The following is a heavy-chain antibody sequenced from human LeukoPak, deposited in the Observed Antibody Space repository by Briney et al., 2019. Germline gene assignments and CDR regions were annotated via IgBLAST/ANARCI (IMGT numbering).Heavy chain of an antibody. J-gene: IGHJ5*02. Sequence: KPSETLSLTCTVSGGSISSSSYYWGWIRQPPGKGLEWIGSIYYSGSTYYNPFLKRRVTISVDTSKNQYLLKLSPVTAADTAVYYCTRLIRYYYGSGSYNNWFDHWGQGTLVTVSS. CDR2: IYYSGST. D-gene: IGHD3-10*01. V-gene: IGHV4-39*01. CDR3: TRLIRYYYGSGSYNNWFDH. CDR1: GGSISSSSYY.